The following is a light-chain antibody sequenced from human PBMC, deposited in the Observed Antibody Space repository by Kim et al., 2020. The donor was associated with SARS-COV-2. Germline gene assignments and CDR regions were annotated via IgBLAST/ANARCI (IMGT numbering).Light chain of an antibody. V-gene: IGLV1-44*01. CDR2: SNN. J-gene: IGLJ3*02. CDR1: SSNIGSNT. Sequence: QSVLTQPPSASGTPGQRVTISCSGSSSNIGSNTVNWYQQLPGTAPKLLIYSNNQRPSGVPDRFSGSKSGTSASLAISGLQSEDEADYYCAAWDDSLNCPVFGGGNQLTV. CDR3: AAWDDSLNCPV.